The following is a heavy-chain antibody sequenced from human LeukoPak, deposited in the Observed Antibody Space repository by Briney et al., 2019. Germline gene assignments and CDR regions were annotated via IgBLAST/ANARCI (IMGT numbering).Heavy chain of an antibody. V-gene: IGHV3-23*01. D-gene: IGHD6-6*01. CDR3: AKGKGYRSSSSDH. Sequence: GGSLRLSWAASGFTFNRHAMNWVRQAPGKGLEWVSAISGSDGSTYYADSVKGRFTISRDNSKNTLYLQMNSLRAEDTAVYHCAKGKGYRSSSSDHWGQGTLVTVSS. CDR1: GFTFNRHA. J-gene: IGHJ5*02. CDR2: ISGSDGST.